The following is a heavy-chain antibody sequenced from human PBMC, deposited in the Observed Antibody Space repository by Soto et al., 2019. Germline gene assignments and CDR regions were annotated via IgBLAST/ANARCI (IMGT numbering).Heavy chain of an antibody. V-gene: IGHV3-64*01. CDR2: ITSNGDRT. CDR1: GFTFSSNT. J-gene: IGHJ4*02. CDR3: ARISGSSLFDF. D-gene: IGHD1-26*01. Sequence: EVPLVESGGGLVQPGGSLRLTCAASGFTFSSNTMHWVRQAPGKGLEYVSAITSNGDRTYYANSVKGRFTISRDNSKYTLYLQMGSLSAEDMAVYYCARISGSSLFDFWGQGTLVTVSS.